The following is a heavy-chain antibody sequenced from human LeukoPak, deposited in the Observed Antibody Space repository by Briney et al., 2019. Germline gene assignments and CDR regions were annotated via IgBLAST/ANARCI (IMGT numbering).Heavy chain of an antibody. D-gene: IGHD2-21*02. Sequence: SQTLSLTCTVSGGSISSGGYYWSWIRQHPGKGLEWIGYIYYSGSTYYNPSLKSRVTISVDTSKNQFSLKLSSVTAADTAVCYCARDGLYCGGDCYRNAFDIWGQGTMVTVSS. CDR2: IYYSGST. CDR3: ARDGLYCGGDCYRNAFDI. V-gene: IGHV4-31*03. CDR1: GGSISSGGYY. J-gene: IGHJ3*02.